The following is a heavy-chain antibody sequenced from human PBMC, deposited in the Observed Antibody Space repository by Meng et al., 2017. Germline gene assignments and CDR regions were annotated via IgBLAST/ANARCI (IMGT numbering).Heavy chain of an antibody. D-gene: IGHD6-13*01. J-gene: IGHJ4*02. V-gene: IGHV2-5*02. CDR2: IYWDDDK. Sequence: SGPTLVKPTQTLTLTCTFSGFSLSTSGVGVGWIRQPPGKALEWLALIYWDDDKRYSPSLKSRLTITKDTSKNQVVLTMTNMDPVDTATYYRAHVKLRYSSSWYTDYWGQGTLVTVSS. CDR1: GFSLSTSGVG. CDR3: AHVKLRYSSSWYTDY.